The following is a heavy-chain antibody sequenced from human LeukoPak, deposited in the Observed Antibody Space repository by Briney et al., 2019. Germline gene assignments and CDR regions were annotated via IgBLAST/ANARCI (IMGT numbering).Heavy chain of an antibody. J-gene: IGHJ5*02. CDR1: GGAISNYD. Sequence: SETLSLTCTVSGGAISNYDWSWIRQPPGKGLEWIGYIYYSGSTNYNPSLKSRVTISVDTSKNQFSLKLSSVTAADTAVYYCARAGGREYSGSYPNWFDPWGQGTLVTVSS. CDR2: IYYSGST. V-gene: IGHV4-59*01. CDR3: ARAGGREYSGSYPNWFDP. D-gene: IGHD1-26*01.